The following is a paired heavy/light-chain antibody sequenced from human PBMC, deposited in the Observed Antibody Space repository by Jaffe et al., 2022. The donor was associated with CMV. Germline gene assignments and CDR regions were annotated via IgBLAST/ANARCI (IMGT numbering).Heavy chain of an antibody. J-gene: IGHJ6*03. V-gene: IGHV3-21*01. D-gene: IGHD2-8*01. Sequence: DVQLVESGGGLVKPGESLRLSCAASGFTFSSHRLNWVRQAPGKGLEWVSSISSDSRYIYYVDSVKGRFTISTDNAKKSLYLEMNSLRAEDTAVYYCARDSFHCSNGGCYSYYMDVWGKGTTVTVSS. CDR1: GFTFSSHR. CDR2: ISSDSRYI. CDR3: ARDSFHCSNGGCYSYYMDV.
Light chain of an antibody. CDR3: LQHGNLPWT. Sequence: ETTLTQSPAFMSATPGDKVNISCKASQDIDADMNWYQQKPGEGATLIIQEATILVPGISPRFSGSGFGTDFTLTINNLESEDAAYYFCLQHGNLPWTFGQGTKVEIK. V-gene: IGKV5-2*01. J-gene: IGKJ1*01. CDR2: EAT. CDR1: QDIDAD.